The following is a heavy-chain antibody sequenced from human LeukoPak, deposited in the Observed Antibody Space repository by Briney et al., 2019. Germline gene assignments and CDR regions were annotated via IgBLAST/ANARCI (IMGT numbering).Heavy chain of an antibody. CDR2: IIPILGIA. J-gene: IGHJ4*02. CDR3: ASSAYVRYCSGGSCSSDY. Sequence: SVKVSCKASGGTFSSCAISWVRQAPGQGLEWMGRIIPILGIANYAQKFQGRVTITADKSTSTAYMELSSLRSEDTAVYYCASSAYVRYCSGGSCSSDYWGQGTLVTVSS. V-gene: IGHV1-69*04. D-gene: IGHD2-15*01. CDR1: GGTFSSCA.